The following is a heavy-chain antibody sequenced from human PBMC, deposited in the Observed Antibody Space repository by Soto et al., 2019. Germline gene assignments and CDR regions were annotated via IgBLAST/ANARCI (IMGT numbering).Heavy chain of an antibody. V-gene: IGHV1-58*01. CDR3: AAKGRGYCGGDCYSSFDY. CDR2: IVVGSGNT. D-gene: IGHD2-21*02. Sequence: WASVKVSCKASGFTFTSSAVQWVRQARGQRLEWIGWIVVGSGNTNYAQKFQERVTITRDMSTSTAYMELSSLRSEDTAVYYCAAKGRGYCGGDCYSSFDYWGQGTLVTVSS. J-gene: IGHJ4*02. CDR1: GFTFTSSA.